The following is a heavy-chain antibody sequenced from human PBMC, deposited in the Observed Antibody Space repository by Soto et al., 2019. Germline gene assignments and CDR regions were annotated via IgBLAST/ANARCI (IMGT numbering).Heavy chain of an antibody. CDR2: IVVGSGNT. J-gene: IGHJ6*02. Sequence: SVKVSCKASGFSFSTSAVQWVRQARGQRLEWIGWIVVGSGNTIYAQRFKERVTITRDMSTSIVHMELSSLRSEDTAVYYCARQEGPTVLFYYGMDVWGQGTTVTVSS. CDR3: ARQEGPTVLFYYGMDV. D-gene: IGHD4-17*01. CDR1: GFSFSTSA. V-gene: IGHV1-58*01.